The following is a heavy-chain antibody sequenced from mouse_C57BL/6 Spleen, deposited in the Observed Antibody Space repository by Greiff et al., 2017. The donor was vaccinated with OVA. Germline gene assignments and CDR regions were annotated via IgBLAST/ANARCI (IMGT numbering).Heavy chain of an antibody. J-gene: IGHJ2*01. Sequence: QVQLQQSGPELVKPGASVKISCKASGYSFTSYYIHWVKQRPGQGLEWIGWIYPGSGNTKYNEKFKGKATLTADTSSSTAYMQLSSLTSEDSAVYYCARVGLYYGRSFVGDFDYWGQGTTLTVSS. CDR1: GYSFTSYY. D-gene: IGHD1-1*01. CDR3: ARVGLYYGRSFVGDFDY. CDR2: IYPGSGNT. V-gene: IGHV1-66*01.